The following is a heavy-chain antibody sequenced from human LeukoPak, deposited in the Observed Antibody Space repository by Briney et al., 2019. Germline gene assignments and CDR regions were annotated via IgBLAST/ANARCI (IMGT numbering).Heavy chain of an antibody. CDR3: ARDTAQRAFDI. CDR1: GFTFSTYG. Sequence: SGGSLRLSCAASGFTFSTYGMHWVRQSPGKGLEWVAVIWYDGSKTRYRDSVKGRFTISRDNSKNTLYLEMNSLRAEDTAVYYCARDTAQRAFDIRGQGTMVTVSS. CDR2: IWYDGSKT. J-gene: IGHJ3*02. D-gene: IGHD2-21*02. V-gene: IGHV3-33*01.